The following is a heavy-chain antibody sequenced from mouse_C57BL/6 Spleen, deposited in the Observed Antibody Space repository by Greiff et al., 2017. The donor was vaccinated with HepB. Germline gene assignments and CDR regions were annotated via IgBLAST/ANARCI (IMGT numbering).Heavy chain of an antibody. CDR3: ASQHMIRGAWFAY. Sequence: QVHVKQSGAELVKPGASVKISCKASGYTFTDYHINWVKQRPGQGLEWIGKIGPGSGSTYYNEKFKGKATLTADKSSSTAYMQLSSLTSEDSAVYFCASQHMIRGAWFAYWGQGTLVTVSA. CDR2: IGPGSGST. CDR1: GYTFTDYH. D-gene: IGHD2-4*01. V-gene: IGHV1-77*01. J-gene: IGHJ3*01.